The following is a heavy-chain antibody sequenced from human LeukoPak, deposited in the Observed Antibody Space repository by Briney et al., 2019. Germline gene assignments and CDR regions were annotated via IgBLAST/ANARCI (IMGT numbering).Heavy chain of an antibody. CDR3: ATGVITMVRGVISDY. D-gene: IGHD3-10*01. CDR2: IYYSGST. V-gene: IGHV4-59*08. J-gene: IGHJ4*02. CDR1: GGSISSYY. Sequence: SETLSLTCTVSGGSISSYYWSWIRQPPGKGLEWIGYIYYSGSTNYNPSLKSRVSISVDTSKNQFSLKLSSVTAADTAVYYCATGVITMVRGVISDYWGQGTLVTVSS.